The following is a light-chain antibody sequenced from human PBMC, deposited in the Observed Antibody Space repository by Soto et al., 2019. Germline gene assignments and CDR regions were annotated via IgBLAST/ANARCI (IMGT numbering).Light chain of an antibody. Sequence: DIQMTLSPSTLSASLRDRPXITFRASQNVSNWLAWYQQIPGSAPKLLIYKASYLQSGVPSRFSGSGSGTEFTLTVSSLQPGDSATYYCQQYNNQWTFGPGTKVDIK. V-gene: IGKV1-5*03. CDR2: KAS. J-gene: IGKJ1*01. CDR1: QNVSNW. CDR3: QQYNNQWT.